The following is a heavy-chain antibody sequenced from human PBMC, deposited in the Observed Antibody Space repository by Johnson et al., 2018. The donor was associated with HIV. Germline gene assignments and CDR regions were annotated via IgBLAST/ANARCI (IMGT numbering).Heavy chain of an antibody. V-gene: IGHV3-15*01. D-gene: IGHD3-3*01. CDR2: IKSISDGGTT. J-gene: IGHJ3*02. CDR1: GFTFSNAW. Sequence: EVQLVESGGGLVKPGGSLRLPCAASGFTFSNAWMTWVRQAPGKGLEWVGRIKSISDGGTTDYAAPVRGRFSISRDDSETTVYLQMNSLKIEDTAVYYCTTNFWGGFYPDAFDILGQGTIFTVSS. CDR3: TTNFWGGFYPDAFDI.